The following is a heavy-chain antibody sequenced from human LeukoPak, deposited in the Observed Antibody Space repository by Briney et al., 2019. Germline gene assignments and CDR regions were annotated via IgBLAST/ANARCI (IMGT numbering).Heavy chain of an antibody. Sequence: SQTLSLTCAISGDSVSSSSAAWSWIRQSPSRGLEWLGRTYYRSKWYNDYAVSVKSRMTINPDTSKNQFSLQLNSMTPEDTAVYYCAREGSEGYLFDYWGQGTLVSVSS. CDR2: TYYRSKWYN. J-gene: IGHJ4*02. V-gene: IGHV6-1*01. CDR3: AREGSEGYLFDY. CDR1: GDSVSSSSAA. D-gene: IGHD1-1*01.